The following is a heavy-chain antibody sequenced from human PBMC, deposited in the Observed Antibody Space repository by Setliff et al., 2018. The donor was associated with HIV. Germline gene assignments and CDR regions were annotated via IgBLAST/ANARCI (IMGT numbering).Heavy chain of an antibody. CDR3: AKGRNPYYYDTSGYSWFDP. CDR2: ISGSGGST. Sequence: LSCAASGFTFSSYAMSWVRQAPGKGLEWVSAISGSGGSTYYADSVKGRFTISRDKSKNTLYLQMNSLRVEDTAVYYCAKGRNPYYYDTSGYSWFDPWGQGTLVTVSS. CDR1: GFTFSSYA. J-gene: IGHJ5*02. D-gene: IGHD3-22*01. V-gene: IGHV3-23*01.